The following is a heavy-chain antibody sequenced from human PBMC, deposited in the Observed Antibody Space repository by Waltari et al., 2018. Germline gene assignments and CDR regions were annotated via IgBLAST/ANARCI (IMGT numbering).Heavy chain of an antibody. CDR2: INHSGST. Sequence: QVQIQQCGAGLLKPSETLSLTCAVHGGVCSGYACTRDPQAPGKGMEWIGEINHSGSTNSNPSLKSRVTISVDTSKNQFSLKLSSVTAADTAVYYCARGRIYYYYYMDVWGKGTTVTVSS. CDR1: GGVCSGYA. V-gene: IGHV4-34*01. CDR3: ARGRIYYYYYMDV. J-gene: IGHJ6*03.